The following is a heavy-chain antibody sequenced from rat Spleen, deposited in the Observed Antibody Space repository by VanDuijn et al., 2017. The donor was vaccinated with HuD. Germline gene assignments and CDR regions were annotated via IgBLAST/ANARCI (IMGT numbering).Heavy chain of an antibody. Sequence: EVQLVESGGGLVQPGRSLKLSCAASGFTFGDYGMHWIRQAPTKGLEWVAYISSGGGGIYYPDSVQGRFTIYRHNAKSTRYLQRDSLRSEDTATYYCVRNGYTRYYFDYGGQGVMVTVSS. V-gene: IGHV5-29*01. J-gene: IGHJ2*01. D-gene: IGHD1-9*01. CDR2: ISSGGGGI. CDR1: GFTFGDYG. CDR3: VRNGYTRYYFDY.